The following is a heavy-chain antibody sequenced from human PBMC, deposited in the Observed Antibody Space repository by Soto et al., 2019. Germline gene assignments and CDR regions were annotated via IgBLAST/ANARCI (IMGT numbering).Heavy chain of an antibody. Sequence: SQTLSLTCAISGDSVSSNSAAWNWIRQSPSRGLEWLGRTYYRSKWYNDYAVSVKSRITINPDTSKNQFCLQLNSVTPEDTAVYYCARLIAAAGYNWFDPWGQGTLVTVS. V-gene: IGHV6-1*01. CDR1: GDSVSSNSAA. J-gene: IGHJ5*02. D-gene: IGHD6-13*01. CDR3: ARLIAAAGYNWFDP. CDR2: TYYRSKWYN.